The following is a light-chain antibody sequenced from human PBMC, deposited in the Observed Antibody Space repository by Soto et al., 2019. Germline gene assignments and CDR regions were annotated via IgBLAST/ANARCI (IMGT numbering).Light chain of an antibody. J-gene: IGKJ4*01. CDR1: QTIGSTY. CDR2: GTS. V-gene: IGKV3-20*01. Sequence: EIVLTQSPGTLSLSPGETATLSCRASQTIGSTYLAWYQHKPGQAPRLLIFGTSSRATGIPDRFSGSGSGTDFTLTISRLEHEDFAIYYCQQYASSPLLTVGGGTRVEIK. CDR3: QQYASSPLLT.